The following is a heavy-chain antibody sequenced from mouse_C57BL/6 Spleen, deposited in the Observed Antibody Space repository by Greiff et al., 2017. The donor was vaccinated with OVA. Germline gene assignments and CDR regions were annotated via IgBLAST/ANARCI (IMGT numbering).Heavy chain of an antibody. CDR1: GYAFSSYW. V-gene: IGHV1-80*01. D-gene: IGHD1-1*02. CDR3: ARQDFYGKGYFDG. Sequence: QVQLQQSGAELVKPGASVKISCKASGYAFSSYWMNWVKQRPGKGLEWIVQLYPGDGDTNYNGKFKGKTTLTADKSSSTAYMQLSSLTSEDAAVYFCARQDFYGKGYFDGWGTGTTVTVSS. CDR2: LYPGDGDT. J-gene: IGHJ1*03.